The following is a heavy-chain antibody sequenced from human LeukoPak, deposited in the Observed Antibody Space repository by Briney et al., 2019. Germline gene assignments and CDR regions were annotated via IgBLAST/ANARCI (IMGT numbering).Heavy chain of an antibody. D-gene: IGHD3-10*01. CDR3: AKGSPIEYLFNY. V-gene: IGHV3-23*01. CDR1: GFTFTSST. Sequence: PGGSLRLSPAPSGFTFTSSTTSWVRQAPGKGLEWVSGISGSGGSTYYADSVKGRFTTSRDNFRNTLSLQMNSLRAEDTAVLYCAKGSPIEYLFNYWGQGTLVTVSS. J-gene: IGHJ4*02. CDR2: ISGSGGST.